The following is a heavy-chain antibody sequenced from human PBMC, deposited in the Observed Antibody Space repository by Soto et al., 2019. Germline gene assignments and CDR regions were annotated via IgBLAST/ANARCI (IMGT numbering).Heavy chain of an antibody. Sequence: QVQLVESGGGVVQPGRSLRLSCAASGFTFSTYTMHWVRQAPGKGLEWVADISYDGINKYFADSVKGRFTISRDNSKNTLYLQRNSRRADDTAVYYCAKAARGYTSGWYEYYLDYWGQGTLVTVSS. CDR1: GFTFSTYT. CDR2: ISYDGINK. J-gene: IGHJ4*02. V-gene: IGHV3-30-3*01. D-gene: IGHD6-19*01. CDR3: AKAARGYTSGWYEYYLDY.